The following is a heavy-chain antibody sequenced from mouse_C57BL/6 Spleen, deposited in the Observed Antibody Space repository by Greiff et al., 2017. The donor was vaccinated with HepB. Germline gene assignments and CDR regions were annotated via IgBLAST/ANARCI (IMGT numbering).Heavy chain of an antibody. CDR2: IWWDDAK. CDR1: GFSLSTFGMG. CDR3: ARMKDYDVGDYYAMDY. Sequence: QVTLKESGPGILQPSQTLSLTCSSSGFSLSTFGMGVGWIRQPSGKGLEWLAHIWWDDAKYYNPALKSRLTISKDTSKNQVFLKIANVVTADTATYYCARMKDYDVGDYYAMDYWGQGTSVTVSS. D-gene: IGHD2-4*01. V-gene: IGHV8-8*01. J-gene: IGHJ4*01.